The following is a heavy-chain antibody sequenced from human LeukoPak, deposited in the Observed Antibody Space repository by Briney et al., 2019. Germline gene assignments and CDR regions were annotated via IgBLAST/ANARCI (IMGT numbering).Heavy chain of an antibody. CDR3: AGGSLWSPNWFDP. CDR1: GFSISNYW. J-gene: IGHJ5*02. CDR2: IKQDGSEK. D-gene: IGHD3-10*01. Sequence: GGSLRLSCAASGFSISNYWMNWVRQAPGKGLEWVANIKQDGSEKFFVDSVRGRFSISRDNAKNSLYLQMNSLRADDTAVYYCAGGSLWSPNWFDPWGQGTLVTVSS. V-gene: IGHV3-7*01.